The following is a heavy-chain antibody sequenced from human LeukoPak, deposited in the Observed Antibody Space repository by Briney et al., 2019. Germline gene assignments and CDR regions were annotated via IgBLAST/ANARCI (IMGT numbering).Heavy chain of an antibody. Sequence: SEALSLTCTVSGGSISSSSYYWGWIRQPPGKGLEWIGSIYYSGSTYYNPSLKSRVTISVDTSKNQFSLKLSSVTTADTAVYYCARRFYYDTGAFDIWGQGTMVTVSS. CDR3: ARRFYYDTGAFDI. CDR2: IYYSGST. CDR1: GGSISSSSYY. V-gene: IGHV4-39*01. D-gene: IGHD3-22*01. J-gene: IGHJ3*02.